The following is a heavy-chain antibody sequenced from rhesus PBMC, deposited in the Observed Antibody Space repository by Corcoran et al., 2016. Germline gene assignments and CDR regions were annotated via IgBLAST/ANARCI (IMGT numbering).Heavy chain of an antibody. CDR2: INGNSGST. CDR1: GAFISSHW. D-gene: IGHD2-39*02. V-gene: IGHV4-80*01. Sequence: QVQLQESGPGLVKPSETLALTFTASGAFISSHWWSWTRQPPGKGLEWIGEINGNSGSTNYKPSLKSRVTISKDASKTQVSLRLSSVTAADTAEYYCARVAYCSGGVCYRAFDFWGQGLRVTVSS. J-gene: IGHJ3*01. CDR3: ARVAYCSGGVCYRAFDF.